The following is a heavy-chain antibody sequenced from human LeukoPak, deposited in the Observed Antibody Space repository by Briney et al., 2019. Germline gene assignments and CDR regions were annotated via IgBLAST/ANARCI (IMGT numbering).Heavy chain of an antibody. Sequence: GGSLSLSCAASGFTFDDYAMHWVRQAPGKGWEGGSGISWNSGSIGYADSVKGRFTISRDNAKNSLYLQMNSLRAEDTALYYCAKDIFTMVRGVVDYWGQGTLVTVSS. CDR1: GFTFDDYA. CDR3: AKDIFTMVRGVVDY. D-gene: IGHD3-10*01. CDR2: ISWNSGSI. V-gene: IGHV3-9*01. J-gene: IGHJ4*02.